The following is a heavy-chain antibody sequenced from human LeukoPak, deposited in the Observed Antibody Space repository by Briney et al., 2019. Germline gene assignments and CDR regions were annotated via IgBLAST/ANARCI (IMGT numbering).Heavy chain of an antibody. D-gene: IGHD6-13*01. V-gene: IGHV1-46*01. Sequence: ASVRVSCKASGYTFTSYYMHWVRQAPGQGLEWMGIINPSGGSTSYAQKFQGRVTMTRDTSTSTVYMELSSLRSEDTAVYYYATDPAIAAAGSFFFDYWGQGTLVTVSS. J-gene: IGHJ4*02. CDR3: ATDPAIAAAGSFFFDY. CDR1: GYTFTSYY. CDR2: INPSGGST.